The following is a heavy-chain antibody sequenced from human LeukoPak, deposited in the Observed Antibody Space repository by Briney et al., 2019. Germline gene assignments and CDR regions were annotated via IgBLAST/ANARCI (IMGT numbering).Heavy chain of an antibody. Sequence: GGSLRLSCAASGFTFSSYEMNWIRQAPGKGLEWVSYISSSGSTIYYADSVKGRFTISRDNAKNSLYLQMNSLKTEDTAVYYCTTNSHYGDSPSYYYYMDVWGKGTTVTVSS. V-gene: IGHV3-48*03. CDR2: ISSSGSTI. J-gene: IGHJ6*03. D-gene: IGHD4-17*01. CDR1: GFTFSSYE. CDR3: TTNSHYGDSPSYYYYMDV.